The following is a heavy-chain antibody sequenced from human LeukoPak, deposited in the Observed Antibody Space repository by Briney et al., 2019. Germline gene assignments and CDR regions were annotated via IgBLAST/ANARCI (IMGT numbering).Heavy chain of an antibody. Sequence: LXWIGYIYYSGSTNYNPSLKSRVTISVDSSKNQFSLKVSAVTAADTAVYYCASGIAAGGAFDIWGQGTMVTVSS. CDR2: IYYSGST. J-gene: IGHJ3*02. D-gene: IGHD6-13*01. CDR3: ASGIAAGGAFDI. V-gene: IGHV4-59*08.